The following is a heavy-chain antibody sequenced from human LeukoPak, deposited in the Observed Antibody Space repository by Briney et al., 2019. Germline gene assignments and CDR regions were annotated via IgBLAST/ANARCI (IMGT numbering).Heavy chain of an antibody. D-gene: IGHD4-17*01. CDR2: ISSSSSTI. CDR3: ARDPNDYGDYEGAFDI. V-gene: IGHV3-48*04. J-gene: IGHJ3*02. Sequence: GGSLRLSCAASGFTFSSYSMNWVRQAPGKGLEWVSYISSSSSTIYYADSVKGRFTISRDNAKNSLYLQMNSLRAEDTAVYYCARDPNDYGDYEGAFDIWGQGTMVTVSS. CDR1: GFTFSSYS.